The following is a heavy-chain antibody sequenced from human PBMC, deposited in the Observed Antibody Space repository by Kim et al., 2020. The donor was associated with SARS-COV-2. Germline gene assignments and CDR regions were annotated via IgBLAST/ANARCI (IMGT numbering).Heavy chain of an antibody. J-gene: IGHJ6*02. Sequence: GGSLRLSCAASGFTVSSNYMSWVRQAPGKGLEWVSVIYSGGSTYYADSVKGRFTISRDNSKNTLYLQMNSLRAEDTAVYYCARFYERVYSYGYSDGMDVWGQGTTVTVSS. D-gene: IGHD5-18*01. CDR3: ARFYERVYSYGYSDGMDV. V-gene: IGHV3-53*01. CDR2: IYSGGST. CDR1: GFTVSSNY.